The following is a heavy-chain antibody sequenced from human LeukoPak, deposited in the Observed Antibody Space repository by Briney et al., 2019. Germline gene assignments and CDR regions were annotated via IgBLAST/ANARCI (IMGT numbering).Heavy chain of an antibody. CDR3: AKQAGGTHDY. CDR2: ISENGGGR. CDR1: GFTFSSYA. Sequence: GGSVRLSCAAAGFTFSSYAMTWVRQSPGMGREWVSSISENGGGRYYADSVQGRFTISRDNSKNTLYLQMNSLRAEDTAVYYCAKQAGGTHDYCGQGTLVIVSS. V-gene: IGHV3-23*01. J-gene: IGHJ4*02. D-gene: IGHD6-13*01.